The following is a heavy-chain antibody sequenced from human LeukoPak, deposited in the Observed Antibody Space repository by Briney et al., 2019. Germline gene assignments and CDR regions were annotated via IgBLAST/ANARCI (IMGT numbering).Heavy chain of an antibody. CDR2: INHSGST. CDR3: ARGRPVFDY. V-gene: IGHV4-34*01. CDR1: GGSFSGYY. Sequence: SETLSLTCAVYGGSFSGYYWNWIRQPPGKGLEWIGEINHSGSTNYNPSLKGRVTISVDTSKNQFSLNLSSVTAADTAVYYCARGRPVFDYWGQGTLVTVSS. J-gene: IGHJ4*02.